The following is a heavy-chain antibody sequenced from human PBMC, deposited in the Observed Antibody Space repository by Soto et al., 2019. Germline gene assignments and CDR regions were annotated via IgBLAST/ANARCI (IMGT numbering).Heavy chain of an antibody. CDR3: VRGVYTDYDWYFFDY. CDR1: GFTFSRYS. V-gene: IGHV3-48*01. CDR2: ISSSTNTI. D-gene: IGHD3-9*01. J-gene: IGHJ4*02. Sequence: EVQLVESGGGLVQPGGSLRLSCAASGFTFSRYSMNWVRQAPGKGLEWVSYISSSTNTIYYADSVKGRFTISRDNAENSLYLQLTSLRAEDTAVYYCVRGVYTDYDWYFFDYWGQGTLVTVSS.